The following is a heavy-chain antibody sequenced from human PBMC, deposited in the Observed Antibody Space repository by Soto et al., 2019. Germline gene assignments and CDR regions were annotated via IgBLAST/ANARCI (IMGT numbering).Heavy chain of an antibody. D-gene: IGHD4-17*01. CDR1: GFTFRSYA. V-gene: IGHV3-23*01. Sequence: EVQLLESGGGLVQPGGSLRLACAGSGFTFRSYAMSWVRQATGKGLEWVSAISGGSITYYADSVKGRFTISRDNPKNTLSLEMNSLRAEDTPVYYWAAFGDYVGYFFDSRGQGNLVIVSS. J-gene: IGHJ4*02. CDR3: AAFGDYVGYFFDS. CDR2: ISGGSIT.